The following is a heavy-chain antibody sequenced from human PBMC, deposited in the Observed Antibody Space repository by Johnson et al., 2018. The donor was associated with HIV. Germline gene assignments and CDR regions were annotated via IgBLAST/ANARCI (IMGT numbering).Heavy chain of an antibody. D-gene: IGHD5-18*01. Sequence: VQLVESGGGLVKPGGSLRLSCAASGFTFNNAWMSWVRQAPGKGLEWVGCIKSKTDGGTTDYAAPVKDRFTISRDDSKNTLYLQMNSLKTEDTAVYYCTTDKQLWLTVDIWGQGTMVTVSS. V-gene: IGHV3-15*01. CDR3: TTDKQLWLTVDI. J-gene: IGHJ3*02. CDR1: GFTFNNAW. CDR2: IKSKTDGGTT.